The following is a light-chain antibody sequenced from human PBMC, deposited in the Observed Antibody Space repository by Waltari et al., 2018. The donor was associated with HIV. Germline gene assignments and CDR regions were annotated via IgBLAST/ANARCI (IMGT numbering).Light chain of an antibody. Sequence: QSVVTQPPSTSGTPGPRVTISCSGSSSNIGGTTVTWYRQFPATGPKLLMYNDNQRPSGVPDRFSGSKSGTSASLAISGLQSEDEADYYCAAWDDTLNGPVFGGGTKLTVL. CDR3: AAWDDTLNGPV. CDR2: NDN. CDR1: SSNIGGTT. J-gene: IGLJ2*01. V-gene: IGLV1-44*01.